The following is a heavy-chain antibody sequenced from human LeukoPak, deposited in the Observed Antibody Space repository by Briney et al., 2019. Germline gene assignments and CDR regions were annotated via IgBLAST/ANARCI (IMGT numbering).Heavy chain of an antibody. J-gene: IGHJ4*02. Sequence: GGSLRLSCAASGFTFSDYYMSWIRQAPGKGLEWVSYISSSGSTIYYADSVKGRFTISRDNAKNSLYLQMNSLRAEDTAVYYCASTYYYDSSGYSIFDYWGQGTLVTVSS. D-gene: IGHD3-22*01. CDR2: ISSSGSTI. CDR3: ASTYYYDSSGYSIFDY. V-gene: IGHV3-11*04. CDR1: GFTFSDYY.